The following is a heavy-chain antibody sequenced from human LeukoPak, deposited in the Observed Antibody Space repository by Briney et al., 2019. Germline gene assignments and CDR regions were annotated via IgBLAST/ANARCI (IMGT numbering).Heavy chain of an antibody. Sequence: GGSLRLSCAASGFTFDDYAMHWVRQAPGKGLEWVSAISGSGGSTYYADSVKGRFTISRDNSKNTLYLQMNSLRAEDTAVYYCAKLSGYSYGLFGYWGQGTLVTVSS. D-gene: IGHD5-18*01. J-gene: IGHJ4*02. CDR2: ISGSGGST. CDR1: GFTFDDYA. V-gene: IGHV3-23*01. CDR3: AKLSGYSYGLFGY.